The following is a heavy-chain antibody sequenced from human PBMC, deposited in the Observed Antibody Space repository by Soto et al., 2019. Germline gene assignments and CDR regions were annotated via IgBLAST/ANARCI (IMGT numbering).Heavy chain of an antibody. CDR3: ARDWRALTNFGVVPPLDY. Sequence: ASVKVSCKASGYTFTSYGISWVRQAPGQGLEWMGWISAYNGNTNYAQKLQGRVTMTTDTSTSTAYMELRSLRSDDTAVYYCARDWRALTNFGVVPPLDYWGQGTLVTVSS. CDR1: GYTFTSYG. D-gene: IGHD3-3*01. V-gene: IGHV1-18*01. CDR2: ISAYNGNT. J-gene: IGHJ4*02.